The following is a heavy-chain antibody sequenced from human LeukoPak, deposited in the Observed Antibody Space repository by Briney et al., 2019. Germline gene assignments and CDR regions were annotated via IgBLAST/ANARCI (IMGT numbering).Heavy chain of an antibody. Sequence: ASVKVSCKASGYTFTSFGGSWVRQAPGQGLEWMGWISAYNGNTNYAQKLQGRVTMTTDTSTSTAYMELRSLRSDDTAVYYCARSRDYYDPPDYWGQGTLVTVSS. D-gene: IGHD3-22*01. CDR2: ISAYNGNT. CDR1: GYTFTSFG. CDR3: ARSRDYYDPPDY. V-gene: IGHV1-18*01. J-gene: IGHJ4*02.